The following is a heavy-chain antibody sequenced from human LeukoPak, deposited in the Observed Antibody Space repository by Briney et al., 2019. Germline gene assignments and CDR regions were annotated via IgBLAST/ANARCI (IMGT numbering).Heavy chain of an antibody. J-gene: IGHJ5*02. CDR3: ARLTGYSSESWFDP. CDR1: GGSISSYY. Sequence: SETLSLTCTVSGGSISSYYWSWIRQPPGKGLEWIGYIYYSGSTNYKSSLKSRVTISVDTSKNQFSLKLSSATAADTAVYYCARLTGYSSESWFDPWGQGTLVTVSS. CDR2: IYYSGST. V-gene: IGHV4-59*01. D-gene: IGHD3-9*01.